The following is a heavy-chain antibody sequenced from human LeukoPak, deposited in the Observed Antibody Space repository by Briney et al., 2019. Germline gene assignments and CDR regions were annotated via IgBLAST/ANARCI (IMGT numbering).Heavy chain of an antibody. V-gene: IGHV3-23*01. CDR1: GFTFSSYA. CDR2: ISGSGGST. CDR3: AKGRTVVVITTLGDFDY. Sequence: GGSLRLSCAASGFTFSSYAMSWVRQAPGKGLGWVSAISGSGGSTYYADSVKGRFTISRDNSKNTLYLQMNSLRAEDTAVYYCAKGRTVVVITTLGDFDYWGQGTLVTVSS. D-gene: IGHD3-22*01. J-gene: IGHJ4*02.